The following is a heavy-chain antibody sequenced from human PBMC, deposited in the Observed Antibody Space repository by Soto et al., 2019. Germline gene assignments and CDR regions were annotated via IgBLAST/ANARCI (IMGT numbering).Heavy chain of an antibody. J-gene: IGHJ6*02. D-gene: IGHD3-10*01. CDR3: ARARAGSYYYYDMDV. Sequence: QLQLQESGPGLVKPSETLSLTCTVSGGSISSSSYYWGWIRQPPGKGLEWIGSIYYSGSTYYNPSLKSLVTISVDTSKNQFSLKLSSVTAADTAVYYCARARAGSYYYYDMDVWGQGTTVTVSS. CDR2: IYYSGST. V-gene: IGHV4-39*01. CDR1: GGSISSSSYY.